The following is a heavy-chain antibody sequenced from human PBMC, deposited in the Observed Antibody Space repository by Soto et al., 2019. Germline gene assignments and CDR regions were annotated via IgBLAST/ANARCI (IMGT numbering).Heavy chain of an antibody. V-gene: IGHV1-46*01. CDR1: GYPFTDYF. J-gene: IGHJ4*02. CDR2: ISLYHHST. CDR3: ARELYSCGGDCPYYMDY. D-gene: IGHD2-21*02. Sequence: QAQLVQSGAEGKKPGASVRVSCKTSGYPFTDYFIHWVRQAPGQGLEWMGIISLYHHSTSYAQKFQGRLTVTAETSTTTVYMDLSSLTSEDSAVYWCARELYSCGGDCPYYMDYWGQGTLVTVSS.